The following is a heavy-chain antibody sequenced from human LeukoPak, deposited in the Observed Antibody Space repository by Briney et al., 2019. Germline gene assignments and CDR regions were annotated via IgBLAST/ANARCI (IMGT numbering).Heavy chain of an antibody. Sequence: GASVKVSCKASGGTFSSYAISWVRQASGQGLEWMGRIIPILGIANYAQKFQGRVTITADKSTSTAYMELSSLRSEDTAVYYCVGIAAAGTFTGAFDIWGQGTMVTVSS. D-gene: IGHD6-13*01. J-gene: IGHJ3*02. CDR3: VGIAAAGTFTGAFDI. CDR1: GGTFSSYA. V-gene: IGHV1-69*04. CDR2: IIPILGIA.